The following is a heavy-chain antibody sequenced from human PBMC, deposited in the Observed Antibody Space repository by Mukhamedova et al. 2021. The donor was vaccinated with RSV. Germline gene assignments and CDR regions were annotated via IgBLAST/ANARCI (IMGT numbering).Heavy chain of an antibody. D-gene: IGHD3-10*01. J-gene: IGHJ5*02. Sequence: IGSVSYSGNTFYNLSLKSRVTISVDTSRNQFSLRLSSVTAADTAVYYCAGAPFGNYVSGSYPNWFDPWGQGTLVTVSS. CDR2: VSYSGNT. V-gene: IGHV4-39*01. CDR3: AGAPFGNYVSGSYPNWFDP.